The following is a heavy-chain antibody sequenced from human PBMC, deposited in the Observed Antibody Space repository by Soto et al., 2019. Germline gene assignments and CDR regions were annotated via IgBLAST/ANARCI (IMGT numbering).Heavy chain of an antibody. J-gene: IGHJ4*02. CDR1: GFALSSSW. D-gene: IGHD6-19*01. Sequence: EVQLVESGGGLVQPGGSLRLSCAGSGFALSSSWMHWVRQDPGKGLVWVSRINFDGSSTDYADSVRGRFTISRDNAKHTLYLEMDSLRADDTAVYHGARGPRGWYGFDYWGQGTLVTVSS. V-gene: IGHV3-74*01. CDR2: INFDGSST. CDR3: ARGPRGWYGFDY.